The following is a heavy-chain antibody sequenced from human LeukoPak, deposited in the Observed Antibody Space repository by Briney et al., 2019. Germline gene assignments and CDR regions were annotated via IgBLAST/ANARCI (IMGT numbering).Heavy chain of an antibody. V-gene: IGHV3-30*18. D-gene: IGHD6-13*01. J-gene: IGHJ3*02. CDR2: ISYDGSNK. CDR1: GFTFSSYG. CDR3: AKSDSSSWYSAFDI. Sequence: GGSLRLSCAASGFTFSSYGMPWVRQAPGKGLEWVAVISYDGSNKYYADSVKGRFTISRDNSKNTLYLQMNSLRAEDTAVYYCAKSDSSSWYSAFDIWGQGTMVTVSS.